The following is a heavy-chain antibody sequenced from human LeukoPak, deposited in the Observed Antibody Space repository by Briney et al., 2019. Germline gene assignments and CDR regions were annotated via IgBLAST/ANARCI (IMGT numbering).Heavy chain of an antibody. CDR3: AHRPTAQYSSPVFEH. D-gene: IGHD2-21*01. CDR2: IYWDNEK. J-gene: IGHJ4*02. V-gene: IGHV2-5*05. Sequence: SGPTLVKPTQTLTLTCSFSGFSLRFSGVGVGWVRQRPGKALEWLAVIYWDNEKNYGPSLSGRLTITKDVSKDQVVLTMTNADPLDTATYYCAHRPTAQYSSPVFEHWGPGILVTVSS. CDR1: GFSLRFSGVG.